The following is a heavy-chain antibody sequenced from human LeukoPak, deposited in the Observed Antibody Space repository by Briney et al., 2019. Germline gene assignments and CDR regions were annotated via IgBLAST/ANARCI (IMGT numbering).Heavy chain of an antibody. D-gene: IGHD6-19*01. J-gene: IGHJ2*01. CDR2: IYYSGST. CDR3: ARVYSSGWYADWYFDL. V-gene: IGHV4-59*01. CDR1: GGSSSSYY. Sequence: SETLSLTGTGSGGSSSSYYWSWIRQPPGKGLEWIGNIYYSGSTNYNPPLKSRVTISVDTPKTQFSLKLSSVTAADTAVYYCARVYSSGWYADWYFDLWGRGTLVTVSS.